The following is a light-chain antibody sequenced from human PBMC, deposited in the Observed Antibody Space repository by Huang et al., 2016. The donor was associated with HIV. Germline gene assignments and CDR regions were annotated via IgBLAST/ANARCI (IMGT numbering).Light chain of an antibody. J-gene: IGKJ4*01. CDR3: QQYGNSLLT. CDR2: GAS. Sequence: EIMLTQSPGTLSLSPGERATLSCRASQSVSSTYLAWYQQKPGQAPRLLISGASTRATGIPERFSGSGSGTDFTLTISILEPEDFAVYYCQQYGNSLLTFGGGTKVEI. CDR1: QSVSSTY. V-gene: IGKV3-20*01.